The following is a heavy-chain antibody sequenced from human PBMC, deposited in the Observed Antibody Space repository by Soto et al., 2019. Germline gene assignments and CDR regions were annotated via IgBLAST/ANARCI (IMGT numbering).Heavy chain of an antibody. J-gene: IGHJ3*01. D-gene: IGHD1-26*01. CDR2: IHSDGSST. V-gene: IGHV3-74*01. CDR3: ARGQWGAFDL. CDR1: GFTFSYYW. Sequence: DVQLVESGGGSVQPGGSLSLSCAATGFTFSYYWMHWVRQAPGKGLVWVSRIHSDGSSTTDADSVKGRFTISRDNAKNTLYLQMNSLRAEDTAVYYCARGQWGAFDLWGQGTMVNVAS.